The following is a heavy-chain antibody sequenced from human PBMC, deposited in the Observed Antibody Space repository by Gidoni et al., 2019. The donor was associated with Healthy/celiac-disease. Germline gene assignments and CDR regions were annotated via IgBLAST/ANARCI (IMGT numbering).Heavy chain of an antibody. CDR3: ARGRGTTGSRFDY. Sequence: EVQLVESGGGLVQPGGPLRLSCAASGFTFSSYWMSWVRQAPGKGLEWVANIKQDGSEKYYVDSVKGRFTISRDNAKNSLYLQMNSLRAEDTAVYYCARGRGTTGSRFDYWGQGTLVTVSS. V-gene: IGHV3-7*04. D-gene: IGHD1-1*01. CDR2: IKQDGSEK. CDR1: GFTFSSYW. J-gene: IGHJ4*02.